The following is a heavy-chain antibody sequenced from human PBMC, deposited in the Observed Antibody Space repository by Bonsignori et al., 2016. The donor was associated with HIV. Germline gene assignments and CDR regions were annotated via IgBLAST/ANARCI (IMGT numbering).Heavy chain of an antibody. V-gene: IGHV1-24*01. CDR1: ESTLTELS. D-gene: IGHD1-1*01. CDR3: ATEHVERRWRVGHFDH. CDR2: FDPEDGEI. Sequence: QVHLLQSGAEVKKPGASVKVSCKISESTLTELSMHWVRQAPGKGLEWMGGFDPEDGEIIYAQKFQGRVTMTEDTSTDTAYMELRSLRSEDTAVYYCATEHVERRWRVGHFDHWGQGT. J-gene: IGHJ4*02.